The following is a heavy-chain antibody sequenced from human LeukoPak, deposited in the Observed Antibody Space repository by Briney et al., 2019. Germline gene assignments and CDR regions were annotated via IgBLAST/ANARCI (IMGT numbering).Heavy chain of an antibody. J-gene: IGHJ4*02. CDR2: IYYSGST. CDR3: ARQSRGAAAGNDY. D-gene: IGHD6-13*01. V-gene: IGHV4-39*07. CDR1: GGSISSSSYY. Sequence: SETLSLTCTVSGGSISSSSYYWGWIRQPPGKGLEWIGSIYYSGSTYYNPSLKSRVTISVDTSKNQFSLKLSSVTAADTAVYYCARQSRGAAAGNDYWGQGTLVTVSS.